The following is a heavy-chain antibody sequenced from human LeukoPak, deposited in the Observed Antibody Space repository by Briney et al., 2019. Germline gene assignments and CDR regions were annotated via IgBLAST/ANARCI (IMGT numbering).Heavy chain of an antibody. Sequence: GGSLRLSCAASGFTFSSYWMSWVRQAPGKGLEGGANIKQDGSEKYYVDSVKGRFTISRDNAKNSLYLQINSLRAEDTAVYYCARDQISSGSYSGFDYWGQGTLVTVSS. CDR2: IKQDGSEK. J-gene: IGHJ4*02. CDR1: GFTFSSYW. D-gene: IGHD1-26*01. CDR3: ARDQISSGSYSGFDY. V-gene: IGHV3-7*01.